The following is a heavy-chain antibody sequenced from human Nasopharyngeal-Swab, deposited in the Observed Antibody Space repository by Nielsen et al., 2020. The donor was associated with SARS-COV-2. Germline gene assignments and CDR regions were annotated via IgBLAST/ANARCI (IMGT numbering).Heavy chain of an antibody. J-gene: IGHJ3*02. D-gene: IGHD6-13*01. V-gene: IGHV4-34*01. CDR2: INHSGST. CDR3: GAGAGVGAFDI. Sequence: SQTLSLTCAVYGGSFRGYYWSWIRQPPGKGLEWIGEINHSGSTNYNPSLKSRVTISVDTSKNQFSLKLSSVTAADTAVYYCGAGAGVGAFDIWGQGTMVTVSS. CDR1: GGSFRGYY.